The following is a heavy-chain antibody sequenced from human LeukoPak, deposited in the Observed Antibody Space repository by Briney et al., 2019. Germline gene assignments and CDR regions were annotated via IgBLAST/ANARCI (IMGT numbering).Heavy chain of an antibody. J-gene: IGHJ4*02. Sequence: AASVNVSCKASGGTFSSYTISWVRQAPGQGLEWMGRIIPILGIANYAQKFQGRVTITADKSTSTAYMELSSLRSEDTAVYYCARASARYSYGALEYWGQGTLVTVSS. V-gene: IGHV1-69*02. D-gene: IGHD5-18*01. CDR1: GGTFSSYT. CDR2: IIPILGIA. CDR3: ARASARYSYGALEY.